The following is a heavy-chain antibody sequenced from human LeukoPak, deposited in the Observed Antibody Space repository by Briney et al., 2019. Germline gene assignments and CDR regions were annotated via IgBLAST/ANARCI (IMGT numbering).Heavy chain of an antibody. J-gene: IGHJ4*02. Sequence: GGSLRLSCAASGFSVSRNYMTWVRQAPGEGLEWVSLIYSGGSTSYADSVKGRFTISRDNSKNTLYLQMNSLRAEDTAVYYCARKTDHQTGGDYWGQGTLVAVSS. V-gene: IGHV3-66*01. D-gene: IGHD1-1*01. CDR2: IYSGGST. CDR3: ARKTDHQTGGDY. CDR1: GFSVSRNY.